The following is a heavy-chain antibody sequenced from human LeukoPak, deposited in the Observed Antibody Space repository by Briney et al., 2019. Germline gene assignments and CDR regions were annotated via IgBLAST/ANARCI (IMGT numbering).Heavy chain of an antibody. CDR3: ARGYGGNSHPGY. J-gene: IGHJ4*02. V-gene: IGHV3-53*01. D-gene: IGHD4-23*01. CDR2: IYSGGGT. Sequence: GGSLRLSCAASGFTVSSNYMSWVRQAPGKGLEWVSLIYSGGGTHYVDSVKGRFTISRDNSKNTLYLQMDSLGAEDTAVYYCARGYGGNSHPGYWGQGTLVTVSS. CDR1: GFTVSSNY.